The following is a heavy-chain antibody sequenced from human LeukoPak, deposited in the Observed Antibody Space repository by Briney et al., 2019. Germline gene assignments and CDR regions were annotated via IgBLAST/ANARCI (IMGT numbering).Heavy chain of an antibody. CDR3: AKMKGQRLNDYRMDV. CDR1: GFTFSSYW. CDR2: INSDGSST. V-gene: IGHV3-74*01. Sequence: PGGSLRLSCAASGFTFSSYWMHWVRQAPGKGLVWVSRINSDGSSTSYADSVKGRFTISRDNAKNTLYLQMNSLRADDTALYYCAKMKGQRLNDYRMDVWGKGTTVTVSS. J-gene: IGHJ6*04.